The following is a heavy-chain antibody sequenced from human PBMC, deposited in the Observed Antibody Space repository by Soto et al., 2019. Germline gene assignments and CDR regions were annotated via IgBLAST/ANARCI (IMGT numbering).Heavy chain of an antibody. Sequence: QVQLLESGPGLVKPSETLSLTCIVSGGSISSYYWSWIRQPPGKALEWIGYMYYSGGTNYNPSLKSRISISGGTSTNQFSLKLNSVPAADTAVYYCAIAKGYACEVTSCRDLDGFDFWGQGPMVTVSS. J-gene: IGHJ3*01. CDR3: AIAKGYACEVTSCRDLDGFDF. CDR2: MYYSGGT. CDR1: GGSISSYY. D-gene: IGHD2-2*01. V-gene: IGHV4-59*01.